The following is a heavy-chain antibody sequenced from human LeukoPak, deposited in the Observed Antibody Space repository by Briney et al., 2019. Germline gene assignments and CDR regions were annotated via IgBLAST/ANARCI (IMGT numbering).Heavy chain of an antibody. Sequence: SETLSLTCTVSGGSISSYYWSWIRQPPGKGLEWIGEINHSGSTNYNPSLKSRVTTSVDTSKNQFSLKLSSVTAADTAVYYCARGRPTPSGIVVVTPTFDYWGQGTLVTVSS. CDR1: GGSISSYY. V-gene: IGHV4-34*01. D-gene: IGHD2-21*02. J-gene: IGHJ4*02. CDR2: INHSGST. CDR3: ARGRPTPSGIVVVTPTFDY.